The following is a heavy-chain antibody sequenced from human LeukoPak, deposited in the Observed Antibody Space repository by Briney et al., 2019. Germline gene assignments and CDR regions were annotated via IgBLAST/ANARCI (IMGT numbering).Heavy chain of an antibody. CDR1: GFIVSSSY. V-gene: IGHV3-53*01. D-gene: IGHD3-16*01. CDR3: ARAFDHHFDY. CDR2: IYSDGRT. Sequence: PGGSLRLSCAASGFIVSSSYMGWVRQAPGKGLEWVSYIYSDGRTFHADSVKGRFTTSRDSSENTLDFQMNSLRAEDTAVYYCARAFDHHFDYWGQGTLVTVSS. J-gene: IGHJ4*02.